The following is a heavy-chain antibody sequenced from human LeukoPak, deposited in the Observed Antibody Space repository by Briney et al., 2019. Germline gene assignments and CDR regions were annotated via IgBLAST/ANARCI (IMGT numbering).Heavy chain of an antibody. J-gene: IGHJ4*02. D-gene: IGHD4-11*01. V-gene: IGHV4-59*01. Sequence: SETLSLTCTVSGGSISSYYWSWIRQPPGKGLEWIGYIYYSGSTNYNPSLKSRVTISVDTSKNQFSLKLSSVTAADTAVYYCARAAHDDYSFKFDYWGQGTLVTVSS. CDR3: ARAAHDDYSFKFDY. CDR2: IYYSGST. CDR1: GGSISSYY.